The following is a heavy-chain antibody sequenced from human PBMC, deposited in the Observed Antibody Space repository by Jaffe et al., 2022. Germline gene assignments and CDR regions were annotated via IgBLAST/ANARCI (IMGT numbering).Heavy chain of an antibody. V-gene: IGHV3-7*01. CDR2: IKQDGSEK. CDR1: GFTFSSYW. D-gene: IGHD4-17*01. Sequence: EVQLVESGGGLVQPGGSLRLSCAASGFTFSSYWMSWVRQAPGKGLEWVANIKQDGSEKYYVDSVKGRFTISRDNAKNSLYLQMNSLRAEDTAVYYCARRVTVTILYYMDVWGKGTTVTVSS. CDR3: ARRVTVTILYYMDV. J-gene: IGHJ6*03.